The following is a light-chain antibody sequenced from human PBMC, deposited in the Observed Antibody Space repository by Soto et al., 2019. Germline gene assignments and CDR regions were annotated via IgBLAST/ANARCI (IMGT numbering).Light chain of an antibody. CDR1: QSVSSGY. CDR2: GAS. Sequence: EIVLTQSPGTLSLSPGERATLSCRASQSVSSGYLAWYQQKPGQAPRLLIYGASSRATGIPDRLSGSGSGTDFTLTIGRLEPEDFAVYYCQQFGSSPTFGGGTKVEIK. V-gene: IGKV3-20*01. J-gene: IGKJ4*01. CDR3: QQFGSSPT.